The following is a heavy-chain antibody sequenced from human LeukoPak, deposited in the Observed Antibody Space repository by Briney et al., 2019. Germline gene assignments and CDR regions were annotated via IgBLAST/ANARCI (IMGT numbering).Heavy chain of an antibody. CDR1: GGSISSYY. V-gene: IGHV4-4*07. J-gene: IGHJ4*02. D-gene: IGHD3-22*01. CDR2: IYTSGST. Sequence: SETLSLTCTVSGGSISSYYWSWIRQPAGKGLEWIGRIYTSGSTNYNPSLKSRVTMSVDTSKNQFSLKLSSVTAADTAVYYCARDFSGGDSSGYHSLYYFDYWGQGTLVTVSS. CDR3: ARDFSGGDSSGYHSLYYFDY.